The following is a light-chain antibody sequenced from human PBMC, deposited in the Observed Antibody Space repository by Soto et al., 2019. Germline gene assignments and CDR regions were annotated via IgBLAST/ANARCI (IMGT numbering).Light chain of an antibody. J-gene: IGKJ1*01. CDR3: QKYNSAPWT. CDR1: QGIGNY. CDR2: AAS. V-gene: IGKV1-27*01. Sequence: DIQMTQSPSSLSASVGDRVTITCRASQGIGNYLAWYQQKPGKVPKLLIYAASTLQSGVPSRFSGSGSGTDFTLTISSLQPEDVATSYCQKYNSAPWTFGQGTKVEIK.